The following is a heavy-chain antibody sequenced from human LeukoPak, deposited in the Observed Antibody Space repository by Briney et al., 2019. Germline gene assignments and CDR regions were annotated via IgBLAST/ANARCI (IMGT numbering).Heavy chain of an antibody. Sequence: GASVKVSCKASGYTFTGYYMHWVRQAPGQGHEWMGWINPNSGGTNYAQKFQGRVTVTRDTSISTVYMELSRLRSDDTAVYYCARDCSSNSCYTAYWGQGTLVTVSS. CDR2: INPNSGGT. J-gene: IGHJ4*02. CDR3: ARDCSSNSCYTAY. V-gene: IGHV1-2*02. D-gene: IGHD2-2*02. CDR1: GYTFTGYY.